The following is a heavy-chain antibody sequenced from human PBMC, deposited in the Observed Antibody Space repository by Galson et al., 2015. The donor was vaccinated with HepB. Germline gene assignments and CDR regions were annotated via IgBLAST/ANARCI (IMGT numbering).Heavy chain of an antibody. Sequence: SLRLSCTASGFTFSSSGMHWVRQAPGKGLEWVAVIWYDGSNKYYADSVKGRFTISRDNSKNTLYLQMNSLRAEDTAVYYCSRQPLLDYWGQGTLVTVSS. J-gene: IGHJ4*02. CDR2: IWYDGSNK. D-gene: IGHD6-13*01. V-gene: IGHV3-33*08. CDR3: SRQPLLDY. CDR1: GFTFSSSG.